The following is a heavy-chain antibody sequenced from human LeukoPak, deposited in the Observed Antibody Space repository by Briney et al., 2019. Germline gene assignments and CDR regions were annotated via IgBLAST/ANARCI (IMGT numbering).Heavy chain of an antibody. CDR3: ARIYCSGGSCTFDY. CDR2: ISSSITYI. V-gene: IGHV3-21*01. J-gene: IGHJ4*02. Sequence: GGSLRLSCAASGFTFSSYSMNWVRQAPGKGLEWVSSISSSITYIYYADSVKGRFTISRDNAKNSLYLQMNSLRAEDTPVYYCARIYCSGGSCTFDYWGQGTLVTVSS. D-gene: IGHD2-15*01. CDR1: GFTFSSYS.